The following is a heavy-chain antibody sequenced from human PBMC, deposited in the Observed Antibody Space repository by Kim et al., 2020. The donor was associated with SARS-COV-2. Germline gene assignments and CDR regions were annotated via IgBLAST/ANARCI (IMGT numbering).Heavy chain of an antibody. Sequence: IKIRVTISVDTSKNQFSLKLSSVTAADTAVYYCARTLGYCSGGSCPFDYWGQGTLVTVSS. J-gene: IGHJ4*02. V-gene: IGHV4-30-2*04. CDR3: ARTLGYCSGGSCPFDY. D-gene: IGHD2-15*01.